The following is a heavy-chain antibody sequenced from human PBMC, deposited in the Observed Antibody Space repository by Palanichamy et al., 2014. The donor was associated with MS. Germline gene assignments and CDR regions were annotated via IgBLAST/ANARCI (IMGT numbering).Heavy chain of an antibody. CDR3: ASPINSSGYSLRY. Sequence: QVQLVQSGAEVKKPGSSVKVSCKASGGTFSSYAISWVRQAPGQGLEWMGRIIPILGIANYAQKFQGRVTITADKSTSTAYMELSNLRSEDTAVYYCASPINSSGYSLRYWGQGTLVTVSS. CDR2: IIPILGIA. J-gene: IGHJ4*02. CDR1: GGTFSSYA. D-gene: IGHD3-22*01. V-gene: IGHV1-69*04.